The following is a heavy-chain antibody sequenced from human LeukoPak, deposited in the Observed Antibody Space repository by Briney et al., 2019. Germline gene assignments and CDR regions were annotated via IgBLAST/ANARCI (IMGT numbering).Heavy chain of an antibody. CDR1: GFTFSNAW. CDR2: IKSKTDGGTT. CDR3: TTVTLTTIGWNN. V-gene: IGHV3-15*01. D-gene: IGHD1/OR15-1a*01. J-gene: IGHJ4*02. Sequence: PGGSLRLSCAASGFTFSNAWMSWFRQAPGKGLEWVGRIKSKTDGGTTDYAAPVKGRFTISRDDSKNTLYLQMNSLNIEDTAVCYCTTVTLTTIGWNNWGQGTLVTVSS.